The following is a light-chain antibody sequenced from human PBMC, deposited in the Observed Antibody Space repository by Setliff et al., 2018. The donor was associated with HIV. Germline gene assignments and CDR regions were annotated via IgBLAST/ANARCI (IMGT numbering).Light chain of an antibody. J-gene: IGLJ2*01. CDR1: SGSIASNY. V-gene: IGLV6-57*01. CDR3: QSYDSSNHVV. Sequence: NFMLTQPHSVSESPGKTVTISCTRSSGSIASNYVQWYQQRPGSSPTTVIYEDNQRPSGVPDRFSGSIDSSSNSASLTISGLKTEDEADYYCQSYDSSNHVVFGGGT. CDR2: EDN.